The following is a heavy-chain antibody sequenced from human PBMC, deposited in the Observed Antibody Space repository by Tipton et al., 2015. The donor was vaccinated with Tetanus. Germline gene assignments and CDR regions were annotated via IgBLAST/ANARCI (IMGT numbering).Heavy chain of an antibody. CDR1: GGSISSYF. CDR2: IYYSGST. Sequence: TLSLTCTVSGGSISSYFWSWIRQPPGKGLEWIGYIYYSGSTNYNPSPKSRVTISVDTSKNQFSLKLSSVTAADTAVYYCARDSRLFYAMDVWGQGATVAVSS. V-gene: IGHV4-59*12. CDR3: ARDSRLFYAMDV. D-gene: IGHD6-25*01. J-gene: IGHJ6*02.